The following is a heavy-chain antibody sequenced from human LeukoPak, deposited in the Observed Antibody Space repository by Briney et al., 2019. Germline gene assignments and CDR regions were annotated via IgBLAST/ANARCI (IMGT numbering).Heavy chain of an antibody. Sequence: GGSLRLSCAASGFTFSSYWMHWVRQAPGKGLVWVSRINSDGSSTSYADSVKGRFTISRDNAKNALYLQMNSLRAEDTAVYYCASWGLGQLWFENTGDYWGQGTLVTVSS. D-gene: IGHD5-18*01. CDR1: GFTFSSYW. J-gene: IGHJ4*02. V-gene: IGHV3-74*01. CDR2: INSDGSST. CDR3: ASWGLGQLWFENTGDY.